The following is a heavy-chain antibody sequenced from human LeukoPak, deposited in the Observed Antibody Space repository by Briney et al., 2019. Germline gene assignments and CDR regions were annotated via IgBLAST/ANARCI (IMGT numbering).Heavy chain of an antibody. CDR1: GFTFSSYS. J-gene: IGHJ6*04. CDR2: ISSSSSYI. D-gene: IGHD3-10*02. V-gene: IGHV3-21*05. CDR3: AELGITMIGGV. Sequence: PGGSLRLSCAASGFTFSSYSMNWLRQAPGKGLEWVSYISSSSSYIYYADSEKGRFTISRDNSKNSLYLQMNSLRAEDTAVYYCAELGITMIGGVWGKGTTVTISS.